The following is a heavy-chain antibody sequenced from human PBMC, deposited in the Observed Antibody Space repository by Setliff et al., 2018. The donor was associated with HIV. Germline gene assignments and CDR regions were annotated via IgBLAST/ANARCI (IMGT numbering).Heavy chain of an antibody. Sequence: SETLSLTCAVSGYSISSGYYWGWIRQPPGKGLEWIGSIYHSGSTHYNPSLKSRVTISVETSKNQFTMKLSSVTAADTAVYYCARVVTMVRGAYYFDYWGQGTLVTVSS. V-gene: IGHV4-38-2*01. D-gene: IGHD3-10*01. J-gene: IGHJ4*02. CDR2: IYHSGST. CDR3: ARVVTMVRGAYYFDY. CDR1: GYSISSGYY.